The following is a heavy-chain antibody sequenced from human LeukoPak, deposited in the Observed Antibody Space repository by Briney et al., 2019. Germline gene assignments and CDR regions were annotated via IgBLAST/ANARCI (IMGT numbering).Heavy chain of an antibody. CDR2: ISYDGSNK. Sequence: GGSLRLSCAASGFTFSRYGMHWVRQAPGKGLEWVAVISYDGSNKYYADSVKGRFTISRDNSKNTLYLQMNSLRAEDTAVYYCAKGVRDSGSYYFDYWGQGTLVTVSS. D-gene: IGHD1-26*01. CDR3: AKGVRDSGSYYFDY. V-gene: IGHV3-30*18. J-gene: IGHJ4*02. CDR1: GFTFSRYG.